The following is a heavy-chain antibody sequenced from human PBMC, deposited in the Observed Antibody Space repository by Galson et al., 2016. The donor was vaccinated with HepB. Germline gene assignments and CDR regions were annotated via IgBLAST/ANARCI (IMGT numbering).Heavy chain of an antibody. D-gene: IGHD2-2*03. CDR2: ICGSCGDI. V-gene: IGHV3-21*04. CDR3: AIDPSHWIENPFAL. Sequence: SLRLSCAASGVTFSSYSMNWVRQAPGKGLEWVSTICGSCGDIDYADSVQGRFTISRDNSKNTLSLQMNSLRAEDTATYYCAIDPSHWIENPFALWGQGTLVTVSS. J-gene: IGHJ4*02. CDR1: GVTFSSYS.